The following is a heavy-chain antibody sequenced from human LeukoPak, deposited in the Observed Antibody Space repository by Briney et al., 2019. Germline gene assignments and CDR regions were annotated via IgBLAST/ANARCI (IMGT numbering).Heavy chain of an antibody. CDR3: ARSPPASPFDY. D-gene: IGHD2-2*01. CDR1: GFTVSRNY. J-gene: IGHJ4*02. V-gene: IGHV3-53*01. Sequence: GGSLRLPCAASGFTVSRNYMSWVRQAPGKGLEWVSVIYSGGDTYYADSVKGRFTISRDISKNTLYLQINSLRAEDTAFYYCARSPPASPFDYWGQGTLVTVSS. CDR2: IYSGGDT.